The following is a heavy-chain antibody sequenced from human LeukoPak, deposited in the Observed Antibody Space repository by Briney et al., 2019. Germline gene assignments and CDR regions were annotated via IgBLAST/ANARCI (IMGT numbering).Heavy chain of an antibody. J-gene: IGHJ3*02. CDR1: GFTFSTYW. D-gene: IGHD3-16*01. V-gene: IGHV3-7*05. CDR3: ARLGAYRASDI. CDR2: IKEDGSEK. Sequence: PEGSLRLSCAASGFTFSTYWMSWVRQGPGKGLEWVANIKEDGSEKYYEDSVKGRFTISRDNAKNSLYLQMNSLRAEDTAIYYCARLGAYRASDIWGQGTMVTVSA.